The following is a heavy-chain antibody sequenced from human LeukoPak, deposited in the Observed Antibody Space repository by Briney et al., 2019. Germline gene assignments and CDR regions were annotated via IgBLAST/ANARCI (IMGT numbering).Heavy chain of an antibody. CDR2: IYFSGKT. J-gene: IGHJ4*02. CDR1: GASLSSDAYY. CDR3: ATMGRIRYGTACNN. D-gene: IGHD2/OR15-2a*01. V-gene: IGHV4-39*07. Sequence: SETLSLTCTVSGASLSSDAYYWGWIRQPPGKGLEWIGSIYFSGKTFYNPSLKSRVNVSLDTSKDQFSLRLTSVTAADTAIYYCATMGRIRYGTACNNWGQGMLVTVSS.